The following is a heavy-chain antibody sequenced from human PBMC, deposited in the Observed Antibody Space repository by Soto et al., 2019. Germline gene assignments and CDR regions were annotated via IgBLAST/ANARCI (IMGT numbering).Heavy chain of an antibody. D-gene: IGHD6-6*01. CDR1: GFTFSSYA. Sequence: HPGGSLRLSCAASGFTFSSYAMSWVRQAPGKGLEWVSAISGSGGSTYYADSVKGRFTISRDSAKNSLYLQMNSLRAEDTAVYYCARDLPSSSSPYYYYYYMDVWGKGTTVTVSS. V-gene: IGHV3-23*01. CDR2: ISGSGGST. J-gene: IGHJ6*03. CDR3: ARDLPSSSSPYYYYYYMDV.